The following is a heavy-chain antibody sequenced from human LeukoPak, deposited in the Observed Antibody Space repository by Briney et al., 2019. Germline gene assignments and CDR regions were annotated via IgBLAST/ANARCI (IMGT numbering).Heavy chain of an antibody. V-gene: IGHV3-7*05. J-gene: IGHJ3*02. CDR3: ARDSGTDDYKRAFDI. CDR2: IDRAGSGN. D-gene: IGHD5-24*01. CDR1: GFSFYNYW. Sequence: PGGSLRLSCAVSGFSFYNYWMNWVRQAPGKGLEWVANIDRAGSGNHYVDSVKGRFTISRDNSKNSMYLQMNSLRAEDTAVYYCARDSGTDDYKRAFDIWGQGTMVTVSS.